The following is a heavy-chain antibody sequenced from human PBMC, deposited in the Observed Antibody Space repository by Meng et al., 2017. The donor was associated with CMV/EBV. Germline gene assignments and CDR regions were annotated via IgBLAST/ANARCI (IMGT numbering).Heavy chain of an antibody. V-gene: IGHV3-30-3*01. CDR3: ASYSSSRPTNY. J-gene: IGHJ4*02. D-gene: IGHD6-6*01. CDR2: ISYDGSNK. CDR1: GFTFSSYA. Sequence: GESLKISCAASGFTFSSYAMHWVRQAPGKGLEWVAVISYDGSNKYYADSVKGRFTISRDNSKNTLYLQMNSLRAEDTAVYYCASYSSSRPTNYWGQGTLVTSPQ.